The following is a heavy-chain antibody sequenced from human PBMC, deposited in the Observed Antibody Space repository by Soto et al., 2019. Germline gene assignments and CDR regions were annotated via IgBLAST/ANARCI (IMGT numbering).Heavy chain of an antibody. D-gene: IGHD3-22*01. J-gene: IGHJ4*02. CDR1: GFTFSSYA. V-gene: IGHV3-30-3*01. CDR2: ISYDGSNK. CDR3: ARRDQDPYVSSGAVIDY. Sequence: QVQLVESGGGVVQPGRSLRLSCAASGFTFSSYAMHWVRQAPGKGLEWVAVISYDGSNKYYADSVKGRFTISRDNSKNTLYLHMNSLRAEDTAVYYCARRDQDPYVSSGAVIDYWGQGTLVTVSS.